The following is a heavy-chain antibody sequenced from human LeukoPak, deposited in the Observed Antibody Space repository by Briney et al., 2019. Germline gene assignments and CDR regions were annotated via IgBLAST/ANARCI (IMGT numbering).Heavy chain of an antibody. V-gene: IGHV4-34*01. Sequence: SETLSLTCTVYGGSFSGYYWSWIRRPPGKGLEWIGEINHSGSTNYNPSLKSRVTISVDTSKNQFSLKLSSVTAADTAVYYCARVMVRGALREWGQGTLVTVSS. CDR1: GGSFSGYY. CDR2: INHSGST. D-gene: IGHD3-10*01. CDR3: ARVMVRGALRE. J-gene: IGHJ4*02.